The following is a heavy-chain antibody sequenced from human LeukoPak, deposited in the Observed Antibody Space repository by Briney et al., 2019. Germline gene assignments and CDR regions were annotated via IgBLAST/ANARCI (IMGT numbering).Heavy chain of an antibody. Sequence: GGSLRLSCAASGFTFSRYWMSWVRQAPGKGLEWVANVKQDGSEKYYVDSVEGRFTISRDNAKNSLYLQMNSLRVEDTAVYYCARDGSGWSVYWGQGTLVTVSS. CDR2: VKQDGSEK. V-gene: IGHV3-7*01. J-gene: IGHJ4*02. D-gene: IGHD6-19*01. CDR3: ARDGSGWSVY. CDR1: GFTFSRYW.